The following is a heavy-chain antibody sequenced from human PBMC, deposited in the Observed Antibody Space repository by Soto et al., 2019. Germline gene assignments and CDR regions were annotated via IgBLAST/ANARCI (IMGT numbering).Heavy chain of an antibody. D-gene: IGHD2-2*01. CDR1: GGSISSVGYY. J-gene: IGHJ6*02. CDR2: IYYSGTT. CDR3: AKRRVVPTARYYYYGMDV. V-gene: IGHV4-39*01. Sequence: LSLTCTVSGGSISSVGYYWGWIRQPPGKGLEWIGNIYYSGTTDYNPSLTSRVTISVDTSKNRFSLMLSSVTAADTAVYYCAKRRVVPTARYYYYGMDVWGQGTTVTV.